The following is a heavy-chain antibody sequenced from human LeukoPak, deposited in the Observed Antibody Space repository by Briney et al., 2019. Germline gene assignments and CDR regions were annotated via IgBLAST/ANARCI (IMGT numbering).Heavy chain of an antibody. CDR2: TNSDGSST. V-gene: IGHV3-74*01. CDR1: GFTFSSYW. D-gene: IGHD2-2*01. CDR3: ARDLTDCTSTRCYYGPVDY. J-gene: IGHJ4*02. Sequence: GGSLRLSCAASGFTFSSYWMHWVRQAPGKGLVWVSRTNSDGSSTSYADSVKGRFTISRDNAKNTLYLQMNGLRAEDSAVYYCARDLTDCTSTRCYYGPVDYWGQGTLVTVSS.